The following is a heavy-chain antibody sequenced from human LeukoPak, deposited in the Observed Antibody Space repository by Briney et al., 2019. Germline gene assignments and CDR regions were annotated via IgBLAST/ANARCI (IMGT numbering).Heavy chain of an antibody. CDR3: ARDLRTYSSALGAFDI. D-gene: IGHD6-19*01. J-gene: IGHJ3*02. CDR1: RGSISSYY. V-gene: IGHV4-59*01. Sequence: SGTLSLTCTVSRGSISSYYWSWIRQPPGKGLEWIGYIYYSGNTNFNPSLKSRVTMSVDTSNNQFSLKLSSVTAADTAVYYCARDLRTYSSALGAFDIWGQGTMVTVSS. CDR2: IYYSGNT.